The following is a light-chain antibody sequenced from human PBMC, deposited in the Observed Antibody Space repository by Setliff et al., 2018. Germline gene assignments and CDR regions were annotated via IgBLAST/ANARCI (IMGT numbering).Light chain of an antibody. CDR1: TSDIGTYNY. CDR2: DVS. J-gene: IGLJ2*01. Sequence: QSVLTQPASVSGSPGQSITISCSGTTSDIGTYNYVSWYQQYPGKAPKLVIYDVSNRPSGVSNRFSGSKSGNSASLTISGLQAEDEADYYCYSYAGISTLFGGGTKGTVL. V-gene: IGLV2-23*02. CDR3: YSYAGISTL.